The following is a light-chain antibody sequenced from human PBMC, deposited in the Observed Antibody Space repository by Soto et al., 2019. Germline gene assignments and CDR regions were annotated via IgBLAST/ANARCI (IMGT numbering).Light chain of an antibody. CDR3: QQYRSWPRT. J-gene: IGKJ1*01. Sequence: EIVLTKTHATLSVPPGERVTLYCRASQSVDINLAWYQQKPGQAPRLLISGASTRATDMPGRFSGRGAGAEFTLTISSLQSEDFAVYYCQQYRSWPRTFGQGTKVDI. CDR2: GAS. CDR1: QSVDIN. V-gene: IGKV3-15*01.